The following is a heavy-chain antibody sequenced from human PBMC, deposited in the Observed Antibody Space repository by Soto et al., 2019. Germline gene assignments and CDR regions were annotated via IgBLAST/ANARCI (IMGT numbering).Heavy chain of an antibody. V-gene: IGHV3-23*01. J-gene: IGHJ6*02. CDR1: GFTFSSCA. CDR3: AKGRSYYYYYGVDV. CDR2: IIDSGGST. Sequence: EVQLSEAGVGVGQPGGSLRLSCAASGFTFSSCAMGWVRQAPGKGLEWVSDIIDSGGSTYYADSVKGRFTISRDNSKSTLYLQMNSLRAEDTALYYCAKGRSYYYYYGVDVWGQGTTVTVSS.